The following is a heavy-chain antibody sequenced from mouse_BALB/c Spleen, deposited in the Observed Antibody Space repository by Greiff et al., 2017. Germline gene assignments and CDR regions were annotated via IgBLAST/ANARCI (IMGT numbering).Heavy chain of an antibody. D-gene: IGHD2-3*01. CDR3: ARQGEDGYFDY. CDR1: GFTFSSYY. CDR2: INSNGGST. Sequence: EVKLVESGGGLVKLGGSLKLSCAASGFTFSSYYMSWVRQTPEKRLELVAAINSNGGSTYYPDTVKGRFTISRDNAKNTLYLQMSSLKSEDTALYYCARQGEDGYFDYWGQGTTLTVSS. J-gene: IGHJ2*01. V-gene: IGHV5-6-2*01.